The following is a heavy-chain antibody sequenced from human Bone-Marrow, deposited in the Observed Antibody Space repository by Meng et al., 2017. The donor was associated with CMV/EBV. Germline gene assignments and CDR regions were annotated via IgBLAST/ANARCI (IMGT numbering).Heavy chain of an antibody. CDR3: ARVPSYYDFWSGYYYYYYGMDV. CDR2: IKQDGSEK. Sequence: GESLKISCAASGFTFSSYWMSWVRQAPGKGLEWVANIKQDGSEKYYVDSVKGRFTISRDNAKNSLYLQMNSLRAEDTAVYYCARVPSYYDFWSGYYYYYYGMDVWGQGTTVTVSS. D-gene: IGHD3-3*01. V-gene: IGHV3-7*01. J-gene: IGHJ6*02. CDR1: GFTFSSYW.